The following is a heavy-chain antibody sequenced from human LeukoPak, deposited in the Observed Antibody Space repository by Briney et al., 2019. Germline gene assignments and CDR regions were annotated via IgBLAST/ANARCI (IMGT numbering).Heavy chain of an antibody. CDR1: GLTFSTYW. CDR3: ARDGYYYDILTGYNKIERGTFDY. D-gene: IGHD3-9*01. V-gene: IGHV3-7*01. J-gene: IGHJ4*02. Sequence: GGSLRLSCAAAGLTFSTYWMSWVRQAPGKGMEWVANIKQDGSETYYVDSVKGRFTISRDNAKNSLYLQMNSLRAEDTAVYYCARDGYYYDILTGYNKIERGTFDYWGQGTLVTVSS. CDR2: IKQDGSET.